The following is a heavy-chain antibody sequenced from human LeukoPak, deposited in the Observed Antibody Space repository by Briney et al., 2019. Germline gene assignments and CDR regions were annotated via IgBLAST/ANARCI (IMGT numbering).Heavy chain of an antibody. CDR1: GYSFDYYW. D-gene: IGHD3-3*01. CDR3: ARVGSVTNFGVVSYYFDY. V-gene: IGHV5-51*01. J-gene: IGHJ4*02. Sequence: GESLKISCKASGYSFDYYWIAWVRQMPGKGLEWMGIIYPDDSDSTYSPSFQGQVTISVDKSINTAYLQWSSLKASNTTIYYCARVGSVTNFGVVSYYFDYWGQGTLVTVSS. CDR2: IYPDDSDS.